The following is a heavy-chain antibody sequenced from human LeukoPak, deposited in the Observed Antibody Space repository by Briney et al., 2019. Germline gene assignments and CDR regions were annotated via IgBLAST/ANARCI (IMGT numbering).Heavy chain of an antibody. D-gene: IGHD1-26*01. J-gene: IGHJ6*03. CDR2: ISSSGSTI. CDR1: GFTFSSYE. Sequence: GGSLRLSCAASGFTFSSYEMNWVRQAPGKGLEWVSYISSSGSTIYYADSVKGRFTISRDNAKNSLYLQMNSLRAEDTAVYYCARDEERYYYMDVWGKGTTVTVSS. V-gene: IGHV3-48*03. CDR3: ARDEERYYYMDV.